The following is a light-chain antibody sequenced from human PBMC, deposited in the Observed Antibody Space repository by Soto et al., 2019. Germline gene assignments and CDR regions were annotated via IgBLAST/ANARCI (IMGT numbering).Light chain of an antibody. J-gene: IGKJ2*01. CDR3: QQYSTYSVT. CDR1: QSISTY. Sequence: DIQMTQSPSTLSASVGDRVTFTCRASQSISTYLAWYQQKPGKAPKVLVYDASTLEIGVPSRFSGSGSGTEFTLTISSLQPDDFAIYYCQQYSTYSVTFGQGTKLEIK. V-gene: IGKV1-5*01. CDR2: DAS.